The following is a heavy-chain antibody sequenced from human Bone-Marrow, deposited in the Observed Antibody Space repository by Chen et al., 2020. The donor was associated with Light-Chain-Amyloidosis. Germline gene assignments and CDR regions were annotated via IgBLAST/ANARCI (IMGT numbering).Heavy chain of an antibody. V-gene: IGHV1-2*02. CDR2: INPISGGT. D-gene: IGHD2-2*02. Sequence: QVQLVQSGAEVKKPGASVKVSCKASGYTFTGYYMHWVRQAPGQGLEWMGWINPISGGTNYAQKFQGRVTMTRDTSISTAYMELSRLRSDDTAVYYCARDLIVVVPAAISFYYYYGMDVWGQGTTVTVSS. CDR3: ARDLIVVVPAAISFYYYYGMDV. J-gene: IGHJ6*02. CDR1: GYTFTGYY.